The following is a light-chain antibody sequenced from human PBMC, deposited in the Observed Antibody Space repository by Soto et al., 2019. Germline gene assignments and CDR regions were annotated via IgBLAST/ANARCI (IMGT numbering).Light chain of an antibody. J-gene: IGKJ1*01. CDR2: LAS. V-gene: IGKV3-11*01. Sequence: IVFTQSPSTLSSFPGDRVTLSCRASQAVNTRLAWYQHKPGQAPRLLIYLASNRAAGAPARFSGSGSGTDFTLTISNVEPEDFAVYYCHQRQSWPRTFGQGTKVDIK. CDR1: QAVNTR. CDR3: HQRQSWPRT.